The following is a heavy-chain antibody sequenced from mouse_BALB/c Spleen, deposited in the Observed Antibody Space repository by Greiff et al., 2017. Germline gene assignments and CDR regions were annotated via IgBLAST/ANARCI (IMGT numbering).Heavy chain of an antibody. J-gene: IGHJ3*01. D-gene: IGHD1-1*01. CDR2: IRNKANGYTT. CDR1: GFTFTDYY. CDR3: ARVYYGSSGFAY. V-gene: IGHV7-3*02. Sequence: DVHLVESGGGLVQPGGSLRLSCATSGFTFTDYYMSWVRQPPGKALEWLGFIRNKANGYTTEYSASVKGRFTISRDNSQSILYLQMNTLRAEDSATYYCARVYYGSSGFAYWGQGTLVTVSA.